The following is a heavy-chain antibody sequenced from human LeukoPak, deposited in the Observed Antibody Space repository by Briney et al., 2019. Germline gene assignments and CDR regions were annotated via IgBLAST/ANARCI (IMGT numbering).Heavy chain of an antibody. CDR1: GYTFTYYG. Sequence: ASVKVSCKASGYTFTYYGLNWVRQAPGQGLEWMGWINTNTGDPTYAQGFTGRFVFSLDTSVSTAYLQISSLKAEDTAVYYCARDKGSGSYLFLRKVWFDPWGQGTLVTVSS. D-gene: IGHD3-10*01. CDR3: ARDKGSGSYLFLRKVWFDP. J-gene: IGHJ5*02. V-gene: IGHV7-4-1*02. CDR2: INTNTGDP.